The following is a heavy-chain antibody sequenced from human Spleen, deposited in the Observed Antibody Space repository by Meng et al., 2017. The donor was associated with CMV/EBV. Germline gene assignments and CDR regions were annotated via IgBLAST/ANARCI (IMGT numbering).Heavy chain of an antibody. D-gene: IGHD3-10*01. J-gene: IGHJ4*02. V-gene: IGHV3-21*01. CDR1: GFTFSSYS. CDR2: ISSSRSYI. Sequence: GESLKISCAASGFTFSSYSMNWVRQAPGKGLEWVSSISSSRSYIYYADSVKGRFTISRDNAKNSLYLQMNSLRAEDTAVYYCVKEGIIRGFVVTGDDYWGQGTLVTVSS. CDR3: VKEGIIRGFVVTGDDY.